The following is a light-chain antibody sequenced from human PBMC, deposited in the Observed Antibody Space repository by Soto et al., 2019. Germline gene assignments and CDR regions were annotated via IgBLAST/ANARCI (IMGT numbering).Light chain of an antibody. J-gene: IGKJ3*01. CDR3: QQYGSSPGVT. Sequence: EIVFTQSPGTLSLSPGERATLSCRASQSVSSSYLAWYQQKPGQAPRLLIYGASSRATGIPDRFSGSGAGTDVTITISRLEPEDFAVYYCQQYGSSPGVTFGPGTKVDIK. CDR1: QSVSSSY. CDR2: GAS. V-gene: IGKV3-20*01.